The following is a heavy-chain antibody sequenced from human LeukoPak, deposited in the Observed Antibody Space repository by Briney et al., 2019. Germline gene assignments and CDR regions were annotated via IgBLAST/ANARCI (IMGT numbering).Heavy chain of an antibody. CDR2: ISYDGSNK. D-gene: IGHD2-8*01. Sequence: GGSLRLSCAASGFTFSSYGMQWVRQAPGKGLEWVAVISYDGSNKYYADSVKGRFTISRDNSKNTLDLQMNSLRAEDTAVYYCAKDQFTKGRVYWGQGTLVTVSS. V-gene: IGHV3-30*18. CDR3: AKDQFTKGRVY. J-gene: IGHJ4*02. CDR1: GFTFSSYG.